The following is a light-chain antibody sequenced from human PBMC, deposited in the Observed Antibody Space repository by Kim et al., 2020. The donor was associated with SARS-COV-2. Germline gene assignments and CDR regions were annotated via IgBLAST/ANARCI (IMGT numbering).Light chain of an antibody. CDR1: SSNIGSNS. J-gene: IGLJ2*01. CDR3: ASWDDSLNGVV. CDR2: GNT. V-gene: IGLV1-44*01. Sequence: GQKVTVSCSGSSSNIGSNSVSWYQQFPGTATHLLIYGNTQRPSGVPDRFSGSKSGTSVSLAISGLQSEDEAAYYCASWDDSLNGVVFGGGTQLTVL.